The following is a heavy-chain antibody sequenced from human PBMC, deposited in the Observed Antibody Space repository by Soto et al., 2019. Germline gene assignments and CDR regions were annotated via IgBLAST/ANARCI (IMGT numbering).Heavy chain of an antibody. CDR2: IGTAGDT. V-gene: IGHV3-13*04. CDR1: GFTFSSYD. CDR3: AGWQCLVRGGWYFDL. Sequence: EVQLVESGGGLVQPGGSLRLSCAASGFTFSSYDMHWVRQATGKGLEWVSVIGTAGDTYYPGSVKGRFTISRENAKNSVDVQMSSLMAGDTAVDYCAGWQCLVRGGWYFDLWGRGTLVTVSS. J-gene: IGHJ2*01. D-gene: IGHD6-19*01.